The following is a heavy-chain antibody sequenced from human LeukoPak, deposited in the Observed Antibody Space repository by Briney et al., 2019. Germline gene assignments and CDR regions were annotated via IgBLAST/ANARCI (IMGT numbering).Heavy chain of an antibody. CDR3: ARDQHPPTFAY. CDR2: IKQDGSEK. D-gene: IGHD2/OR15-2a*01. J-gene: IGHJ4*02. CDR1: GFTFSSYW. V-gene: IGHV3-7*01. Sequence: PGGSLRLSCAASGFTFSSYWMSWVRQAPGKGLEWVANIKQDGSEKYYVDSVKGRFTISRDNAKNSLYLQMNSLRAEDTAVYYCARDQHPPTFAYWGQGTLVTVSP.